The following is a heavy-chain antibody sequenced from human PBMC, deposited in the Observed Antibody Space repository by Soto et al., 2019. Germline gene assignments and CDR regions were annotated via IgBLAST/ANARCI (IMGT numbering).Heavy chain of an antibody. J-gene: IGHJ5*01. CDR2: VCAGYT. Sequence: SDTLSLTSSVAGGSVNSHCYNWIRKPPGKTLEWIGHVCAGYTNSNPSLKSRVTVSSDTSKNQVSLKLISVTAADTALYYCVRDGGTMAVNTWFDSWGHGSLVTVSS. V-gene: IGHV4-59*02. CDR3: VRDGGTMAVNTWFDS. D-gene: IGHD3-16*01. CDR1: GGSVNSHC.